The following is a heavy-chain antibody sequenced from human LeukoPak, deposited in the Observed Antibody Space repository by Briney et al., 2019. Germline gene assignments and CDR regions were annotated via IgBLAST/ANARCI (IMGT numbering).Heavy chain of an antibody. CDR3: ARQLGPTTPTYY. CDR1: GYTFTSYD. J-gene: IGHJ4*02. D-gene: IGHD7-27*01. Sequence: ASVKVSCKASGYTFTSYDMHWVRQAGGQGLAWMGRINPNSGGTNYAQKFQGRVTMTRDTSISTAYMELSRLRSDDTAVYYCARQLGPTTPTYYWGQGTLVTVSS. V-gene: IGHV1-2*06. CDR2: INPNSGGT.